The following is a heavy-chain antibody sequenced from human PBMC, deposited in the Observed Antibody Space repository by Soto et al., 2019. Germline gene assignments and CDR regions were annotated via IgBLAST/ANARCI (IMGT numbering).Heavy chain of an antibody. Sequence: QVQLVQSGAEVKKPGASVKVSCKASGYTFTSFGISWVRQAPGQGLEWMGWISAYNGNTNYAQKLQGRVTMTTDTSTSTAYMELRSLRSDDTAVYYCARVRDIWSYYGAWYFDYWGQGTLVTVSS. D-gene: IGHD1-26*01. V-gene: IGHV1-18*01. CDR3: ARVRDIWSYYGAWYFDY. J-gene: IGHJ4*02. CDR1: GYTFTSFG. CDR2: ISAYNGNT.